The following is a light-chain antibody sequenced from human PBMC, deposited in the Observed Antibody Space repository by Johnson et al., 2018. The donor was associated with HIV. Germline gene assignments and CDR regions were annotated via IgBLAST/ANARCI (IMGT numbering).Light chain of an antibody. CDR3: GTWDSSLSAHNYV. J-gene: IGLJ1*01. CDR1: SSNIGNNY. Sequence: QSVLTQPPSVSAAPGQKVTISCSGSSSNIGNNYVSWYQQLPGTAPKLLIYDNNKRPSGIPDRFSGSKSGTSATLGITGLQTGDEADYYCGTWDSSLSAHNYVFGTRTNVTVL. CDR2: DNN. V-gene: IGLV1-51*01.